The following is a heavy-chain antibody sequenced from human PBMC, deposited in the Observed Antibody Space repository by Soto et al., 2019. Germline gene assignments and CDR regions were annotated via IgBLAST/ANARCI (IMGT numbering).Heavy chain of an antibody. CDR3: AKIPSIVVVPAAMKWFDY. CDR1: GFTFSSYA. V-gene: IGHV3-23*01. D-gene: IGHD2-2*01. J-gene: IGHJ4*02. Sequence: GGSLRLSCAASGFTFSSYAMSWVSQAPGKGLEWVSAISGSGGSTYYADSVKGRFTISRDNSKNTLYLQMNSLRAEDTAVYYCAKIPSIVVVPAAMKWFDYWGQGTLVTVSS. CDR2: ISGSGGST.